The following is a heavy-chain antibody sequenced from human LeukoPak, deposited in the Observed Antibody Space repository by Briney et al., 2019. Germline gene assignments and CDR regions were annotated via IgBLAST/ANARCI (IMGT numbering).Heavy chain of an antibody. J-gene: IGHJ6*02. CDR1: GVSVSRSSDY. V-gene: IGHV4-39*01. CDR2: IYYRGST. Sequence: SETLSLTCTVSGVSVSRSSDYWGWIRQPPGKGLEYIGSIYYRGSTYYNPSLKSRVTISVDTSKNQFSLKLTSVTAADTAVYYCARLQYCYGMDVWGQGTTVTVSS. CDR3: ARLQYCYGMDV.